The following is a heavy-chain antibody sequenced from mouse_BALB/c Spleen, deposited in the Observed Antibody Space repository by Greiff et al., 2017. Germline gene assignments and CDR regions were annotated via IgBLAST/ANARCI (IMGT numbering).Heavy chain of an antibody. D-gene: IGHD3-1*01. J-gene: IGHJ4*01. CDR3: ARIGQLGVMDY. CDR1: GYTFTNYW. V-gene: IGHV1-63*02. CDR2: IYPGGGYT. Sequence: VKLQESGAELVRPGTSVKISCKASGYTFTNYWLGWVKQRPGHGLEWIGDIYPGGGYTNYNEKFKGKATLTADTSSSTAYMQLSSLTSEDSAVYFCARIGQLGVMDYWGQGTSVTVSS.